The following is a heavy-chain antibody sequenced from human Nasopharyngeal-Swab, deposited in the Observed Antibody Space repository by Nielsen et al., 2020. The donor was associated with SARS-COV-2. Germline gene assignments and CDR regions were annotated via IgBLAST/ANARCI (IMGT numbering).Heavy chain of an antibody. J-gene: IGHJ4*02. Sequence: SETLSLTCSLYGRSFSDYYWTWIRQPPGKGLEWIGEINHSGSTNYNPSLKSRVSMSVDTSKNQFSLKLSSVSAADTAVYYCARNGRDRGDFWLWGQGTLVTVSS. CDR1: GRSFSDYY. CDR2: INHSGST. V-gene: IGHV4-34*01. D-gene: IGHD3-3*01. CDR3: ARNGRDRGDFWL.